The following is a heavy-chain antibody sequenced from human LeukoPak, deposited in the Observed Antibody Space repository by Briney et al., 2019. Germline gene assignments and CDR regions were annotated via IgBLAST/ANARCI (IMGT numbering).Heavy chain of an antibody. CDR1: GGSISSSSYY. CDR3: ASTVINGSGSPHNWFDP. D-gene: IGHD3-10*01. V-gene: IGHV4-39*07. CDR2: IYYSGST. J-gene: IGHJ5*02. Sequence: PSETLSLTCTVSGGSISSSSYYWGWIRQPPGKGLEWIGSIYYSGSTYYNPSLKSRVTISVDTSKNQFSLKLSSVTAADTAVYYCASTVINGSGSPHNWFDPWGQGTLVTVSS.